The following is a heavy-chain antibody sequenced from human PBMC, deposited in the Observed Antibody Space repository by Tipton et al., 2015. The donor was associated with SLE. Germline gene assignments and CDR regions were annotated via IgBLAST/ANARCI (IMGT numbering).Heavy chain of an antibody. CDR2: IYHSGSI. CDR1: GYSISSGYY. J-gene: IGHJ1*01. CDR3: AVGYCSSVSCQREYFQH. D-gene: IGHD2-2*01. V-gene: IGHV4-38-2*02. Sequence: TLSLTCTVSGYSISSGYYWDWIRQPPGKGLEWIGTIYHSGSIYYNPSLKSRVTISVDTSKNQFSLKLNSVTAADTAVYYCAVGYCSSVSCQREYFQHWGQGTLVTVSS.